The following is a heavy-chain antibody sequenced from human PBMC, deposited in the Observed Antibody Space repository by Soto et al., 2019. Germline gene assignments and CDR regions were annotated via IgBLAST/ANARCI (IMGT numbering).Heavy chain of an antibody. D-gene: IGHD3-22*01. CDR2: ISAYNGNT. V-gene: IGHV1-18*01. CDR1: GYTFTSDS. J-gene: IGHJ4*02. Sequence: QVQLVQSGAEVKKPGASVKVSCKASGYTFTSDSISWVRQAPGQGLEWMGWISAYNGNTHYAQRFQGRVTMTTVTSTNKAYMKLRSLRSDDTAVHYCARDRITTPFDYWGQGTPVTVSS. CDR3: ARDRITTPFDY.